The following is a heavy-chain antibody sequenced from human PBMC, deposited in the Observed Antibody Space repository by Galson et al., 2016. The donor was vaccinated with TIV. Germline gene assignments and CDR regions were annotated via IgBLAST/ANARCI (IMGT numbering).Heavy chain of an antibody. Sequence: QSGAEVKKPGESLRISCKGSGYSFTRYWINWVRQMPGKGLEWMGRIDPRNSYINYSPSFQGHVTISSDKSISTAYLQWNSLKASDSAIYYCARGVSTGSGWLDPWGQGTPVTVSS. V-gene: IGHV5-10-1*01. CDR1: GYSFTRYW. J-gene: IGHJ5*02. D-gene: IGHD5/OR15-5a*01. CDR3: ARGVSTGSGWLDP. CDR2: IDPRNSYI.